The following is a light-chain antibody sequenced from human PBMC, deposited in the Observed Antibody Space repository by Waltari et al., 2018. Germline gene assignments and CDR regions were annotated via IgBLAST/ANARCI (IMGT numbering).Light chain of an antibody. V-gene: IGLV2-23*02. J-gene: IGLJ2*01. CDR2: DVS. CDR1: RSYVGAYNF. Sequence: QSALTQPSSVSGSPGQSITLSCTGTRSYVGAYNFVSWYQQHPGKAPKFLIYDVSKRPSGVSNRFSGSKSGNTASLTISGLQAEDVADYYCCSYAGTSTVIFGGGTKLTVL. CDR3: CSYAGTSTVI.